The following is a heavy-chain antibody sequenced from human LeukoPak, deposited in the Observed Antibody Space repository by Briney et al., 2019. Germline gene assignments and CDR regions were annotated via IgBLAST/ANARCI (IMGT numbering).Heavy chain of an antibody. CDR2: IYYSGST. CDR1: GGSISSGGYY. V-gene: IGHV4-31*03. J-gene: IGHJ4*02. D-gene: IGHD3-22*01. Sequence: SQTLSLTCTVSGGSISSGGYYWSWIRQHPGKGLEWIGYIYYSGSTYYNPSLKSRVTISVDTSKNQFSLKLSSVTAADTAVYYCARVEVGSSGLDYWGQGTLVTVSS. CDR3: ARVEVGSSGLDY.